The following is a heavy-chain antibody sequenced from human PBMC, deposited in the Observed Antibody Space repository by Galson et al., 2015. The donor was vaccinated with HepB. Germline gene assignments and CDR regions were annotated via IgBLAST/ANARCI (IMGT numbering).Heavy chain of an antibody. J-gene: IGHJ6*02. CDR3: AREGQAVAVHYYYYGMDV. D-gene: IGHD6-19*01. CDR2: ISAYNGNT. CDR1: GYTFTSYG. V-gene: IGHV1-18*04. Sequence: SVKVSCKASGYTFTSYGISWVRQAPGQGLEWMGWISAYNGNTNYAQKLQGRVTMTTDTSTSTAYMELRSLRSDDTAVYYCAREGQAVAVHYYYYGMDVWGQGTTVTVSS.